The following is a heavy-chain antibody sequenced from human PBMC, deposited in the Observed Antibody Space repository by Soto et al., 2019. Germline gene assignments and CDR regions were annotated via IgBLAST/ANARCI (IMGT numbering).Heavy chain of an antibody. CDR1: GGTFSSYA. Sequence: VKVSCKASGGTFSSYAISWVRQAPGQGLEWMGGIIPIFGTANYAQKFQGRVTITADKSTSTAYMELSSLRSEDTAVYYCASPARGSGSFHYGMDVWGQGTTVTVSS. V-gene: IGHV1-69*06. D-gene: IGHD3-10*01. CDR2: IIPIFGTA. J-gene: IGHJ6*02. CDR3: ASPARGSGSFHYGMDV.